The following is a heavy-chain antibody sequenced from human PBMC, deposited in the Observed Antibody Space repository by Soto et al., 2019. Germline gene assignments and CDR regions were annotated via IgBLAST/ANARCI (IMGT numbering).Heavy chain of an antibody. CDR3: AHSRNLITDDAQVGDFDY. Sequence: QITLKESGPRLVTSTRTLTLTCTFSGFSLTTDGEGVGWVHQSPGEALEWLALIYWDDDERYSPSLKTRLTITKDISRNQVVLVMTSMEPVDTGTYFCAHSRNLITDDAQVGDFDYWGQGT. J-gene: IGHJ4*02. V-gene: IGHV2-5*02. D-gene: IGHD1-26*01. CDR1: GFSLTTDGEG. CDR2: IYWDDDE.